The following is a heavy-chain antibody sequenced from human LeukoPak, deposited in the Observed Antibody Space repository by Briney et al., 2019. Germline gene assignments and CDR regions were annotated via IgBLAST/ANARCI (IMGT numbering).Heavy chain of an antibody. V-gene: IGHV3-48*03. CDR1: GFTFSSYE. D-gene: IGHD3-10*02. J-gene: IGHJ6*04. CDR3: AELGITMIGGV. CDR2: ISISGSTR. Sequence: GGSLRLSCAASGFTFSSYEMTWVREAPGHGLEWVSYISISGSTRYYAASRKGRFTFSSEYANNSLYLHINCVIAEDTAVYYCAELGITMIGGVWGKGTTVTISS.